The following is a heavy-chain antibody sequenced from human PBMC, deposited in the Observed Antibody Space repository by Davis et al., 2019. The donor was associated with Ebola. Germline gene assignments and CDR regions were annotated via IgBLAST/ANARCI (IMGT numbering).Heavy chain of an antibody. J-gene: IGHJ3*02. D-gene: IGHD3-10*01. Sequence: ASVKVSCKASRYTFTSYYLHWVRQAPGQGLEWMGWITPNSGDTNNAQKFQGRVTMTRDTYINTAYMELSSLRSEDTAVYYCAIWSDSFDIWGQGTMVTVSS. V-gene: IGHV1-2*02. CDR1: RYTFTSYY. CDR3: AIWSDSFDI. CDR2: ITPNSGDT.